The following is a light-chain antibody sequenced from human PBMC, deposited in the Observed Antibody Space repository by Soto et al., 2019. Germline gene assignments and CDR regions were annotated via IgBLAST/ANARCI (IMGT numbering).Light chain of an antibody. CDR1: SSNIGTNA. Sequence: QSVLTQPPSASGTPGQRVTISCSGGSSNIGTNAVNWYQQLPGTAPKLLIYNHNQRPSGVPDRFSGSKSGTSASLAISGLQSEDEADYYCAAWDDSLNGYVFGTGTKVTVL. V-gene: IGLV1-44*01. CDR2: NHN. J-gene: IGLJ1*01. CDR3: AAWDDSLNGYV.